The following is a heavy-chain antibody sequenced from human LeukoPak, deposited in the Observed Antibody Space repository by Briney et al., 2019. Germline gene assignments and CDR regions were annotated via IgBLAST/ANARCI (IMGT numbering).Heavy chain of an antibody. V-gene: IGHV3-33*01. Sequence: GRSLRLSCAASGFTFSSYGMHWVRQAPGKGLEWVAVIWYDGSNKYYADSVKGRFTISRDNSKNTLYQQMNSLRAEDTAVYYCTRDLMDYDVSTGLHHYYMDVWGQGTTVTVSS. CDR3: TRDLMDYDVSTGLHHYYMDV. D-gene: IGHD3-9*01. J-gene: IGHJ6*02. CDR1: GFTFSSYG. CDR2: IWYDGSNK.